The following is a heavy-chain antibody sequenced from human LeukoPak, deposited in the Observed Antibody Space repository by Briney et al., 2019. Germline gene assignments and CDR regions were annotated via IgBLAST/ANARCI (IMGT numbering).Heavy chain of an antibody. V-gene: IGHV1-18*04. J-gene: IGHJ4*02. CDR1: GYTFTSNY. CDR2: ISAYNGNT. Sequence: ASVKVSCKASGYTFTSNYIHWVRQAPGQGLEWMGWISAYNGNTNYAQKLQGRVTMTTDTSTSTAYMELRSLRSDDTAVYYCARGNPNSSSTKGDYWGQGTLVTVSS. D-gene: IGHD6-6*01. CDR3: ARGNPNSSSTKGDY.